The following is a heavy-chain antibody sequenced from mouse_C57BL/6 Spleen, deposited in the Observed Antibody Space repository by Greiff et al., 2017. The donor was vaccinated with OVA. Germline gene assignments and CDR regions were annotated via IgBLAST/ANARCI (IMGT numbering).Heavy chain of an antibody. D-gene: IGHD1-1*01. CDR1: GYAFSSYW. J-gene: IGHJ1*03. Sequence: QVQLKESGAELVKPGASVKISCKASGYAFSSYWMNWVKQRPGKGLEWIGQIYPGDGDTNYNGKFKGKATLTADKSSSTAYMQLSSLTSEDSAVYFGAREITTVVAPYGYFDVWGTGTTVTVSS. CDR2: IYPGDGDT. CDR3: AREITTVVAPYGYFDV. V-gene: IGHV1-80*01.